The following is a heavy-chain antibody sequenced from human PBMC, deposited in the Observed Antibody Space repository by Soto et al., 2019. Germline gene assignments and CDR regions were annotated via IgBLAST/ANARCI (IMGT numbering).Heavy chain of an antibody. CDR2: IIPIFGTA. J-gene: IGHJ5*02. D-gene: IGHD3-3*01. CDR3: ARGFLEWLFYNWFDP. Sequence: AASVKVSCKASGYTFTSYDISWVRQAPGQGLEWMGGIIPIFGTANYAQKFQGRVTITADESTSTAYMELSSLRSEDTAVYYCARGFLEWLFYNWFDPWGQGTLVTVSS. CDR1: GYTFTSYD. V-gene: IGHV1-69*13.